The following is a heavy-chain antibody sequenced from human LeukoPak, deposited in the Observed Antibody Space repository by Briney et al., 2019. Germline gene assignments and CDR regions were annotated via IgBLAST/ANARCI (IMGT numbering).Heavy chain of an antibody. J-gene: IGHJ4*02. CDR1: GGTFSTSG. CDR3: ARDAVSTVTAGGIDY. V-gene: IGHV1-18*01. D-gene: IGHD2-21*02. Sequence: ASVKVSCKASGGTFSTSGISWVRQAPGQGLEWMAWISAYSGNTKYAQKIQGRVTMTTDTSTSTAYMELRSLRSDDTAVYYCARDAVSTVTAGGIDYWGQGTLVTVSS. CDR2: ISAYSGNT.